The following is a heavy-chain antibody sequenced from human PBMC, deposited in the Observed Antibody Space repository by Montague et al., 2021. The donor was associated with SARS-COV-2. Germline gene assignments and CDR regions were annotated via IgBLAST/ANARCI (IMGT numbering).Heavy chain of an antibody. CDR2: INSDGSST. Sequence: SLRPSCAASGFTFNTYYIHWVRQAPGKGLVWVSRINSDGSSTTYADSVKGRFTITRDNAKNTVYLQMNSLRAEDTAVYYCARDREPWLLQYYFDYWGQGTLVTVSS. J-gene: IGHJ4*02. D-gene: IGHD6-19*01. V-gene: IGHV3-74*01. CDR1: GFTFNTYY. CDR3: ARDREPWLLQYYFDY.